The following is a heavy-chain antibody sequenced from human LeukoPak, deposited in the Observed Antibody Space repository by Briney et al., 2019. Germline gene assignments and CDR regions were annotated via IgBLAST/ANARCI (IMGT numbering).Heavy chain of an antibody. CDR2: IKQDGSEK. J-gene: IGHJ4*02. Sequence: PGGSLRLSCAASGFTFSVYWMTWVRQAPGKGLEWVANIKQDGSEKYYVDSVKGRFTISRDNAKSSLYLQMNSLRAEDTAVYYCARDPQYCAGDCHYGRFDYWGQGTLVTVSS. V-gene: IGHV3-7*01. D-gene: IGHD2-21*02. CDR1: GFTFSVYW. CDR3: ARDPQYCAGDCHYGRFDY.